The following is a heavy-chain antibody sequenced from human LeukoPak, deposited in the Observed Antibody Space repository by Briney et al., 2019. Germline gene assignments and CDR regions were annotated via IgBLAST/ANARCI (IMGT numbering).Heavy chain of an antibody. Sequence: ASVKVSCKASGFTFTNYNMHWVRQAPGQGLEWMGVINPSGGSTSYAQKFQGRVTMTKDTSTRTVYMELSRLRSEDTAVNSWARRGIVHYFVSSGERRLVTVSS. J-gene: IGHJ4*02. CDR3: ARRGIVHYFVS. CDR1: GFTFTNYN. D-gene: IGHD2-8*01. CDR2: INPSGGST. V-gene: IGHV1-46*01.